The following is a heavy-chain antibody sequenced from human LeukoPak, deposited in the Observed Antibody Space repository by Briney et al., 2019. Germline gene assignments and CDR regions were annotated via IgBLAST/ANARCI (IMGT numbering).Heavy chain of an antibody. J-gene: IGHJ4*02. CDR3: ASNLWFGESDY. V-gene: IGHV4-39*01. CDR1: GGSISSSSXX. D-gene: IGHD3-10*01. CDR2: XXYSGST. Sequence: PSETLSLTCTVSGGSISSSSXXXXWIRQPXXXXLEWIGXXXYSGSTYXNPSLKSRVTXSVDTSKNQFSLKLSSVTAADTAVYYCASNLWFGESDYWGQGTLVTVSS.